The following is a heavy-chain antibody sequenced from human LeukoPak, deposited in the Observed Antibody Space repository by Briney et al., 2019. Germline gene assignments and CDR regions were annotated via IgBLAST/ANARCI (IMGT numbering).Heavy chain of an antibody. V-gene: IGHV1-2*02. CDR2: MKPFSGDS. CDR1: GYTFTDYY. Sequence: ASVKVFCKASGYTFTDYYVHWVRQAPGQGLEWMGYMKPFSGDSHYAQKFQDRVTMTRDTSTSTAYLELSGLTSDDTAVYYCSTEDKYCTSTTCGDFWGQGTLVTVPS. CDR3: STEDKYCTSTTCGDF. D-gene: IGHD2-2*01. J-gene: IGHJ4*02.